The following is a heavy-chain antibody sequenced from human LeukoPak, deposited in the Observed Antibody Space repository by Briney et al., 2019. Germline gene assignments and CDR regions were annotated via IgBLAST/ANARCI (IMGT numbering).Heavy chain of an antibody. V-gene: IGHV4-59*12. J-gene: IGHJ3*02. CDR3: ATPYCSGISCLDVFNM. CDR2: LYDSGST. D-gene: IGHD2-2*01. Sequence: SETLSLTCTVSGVSISSYYWSWIRQPPGKGVEWIGYLYDSGSTNYNPSLKSRVTISVDTSKNQFSLKLSSVTAADTATYYCATPYCSGISCLDVFNMWGQGTRVTVSS. CDR1: GVSISSYY.